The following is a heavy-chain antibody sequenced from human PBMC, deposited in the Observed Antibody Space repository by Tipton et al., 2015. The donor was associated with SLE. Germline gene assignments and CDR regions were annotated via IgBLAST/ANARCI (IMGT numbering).Heavy chain of an antibody. Sequence: LSCTVSGGSISSSSYYWGWIRQPPGKGLEWIGSIYYSGSTYYNPSLKSRVTISVDTSKNQFSLKLSSVTAADTAVYYCARGVEMATITFSWFDPWGQGTLVTVSS. V-gene: IGHV4-39*07. CDR3: ARGVEMATITFSWFDP. CDR2: IYYSGST. J-gene: IGHJ5*02. D-gene: IGHD5-24*01. CDR1: GGSISSSSYY.